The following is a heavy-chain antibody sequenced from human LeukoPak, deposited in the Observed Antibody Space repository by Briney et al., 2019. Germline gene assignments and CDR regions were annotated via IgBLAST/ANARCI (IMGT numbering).Heavy chain of an antibody. Sequence: SETLSLTCTVSGASISNNYWSWIRQPPGKGLEWIGNIYYSGSTTYNPSLKSRVTISVDTSKKQFSLKLSSVTAADTAVYYCARDQGYCSGGSCYQSNFDYWGQGTLVTVSS. CDR3: ARDQGYCSGGSCYQSNFDY. CDR1: GASISNNY. CDR2: IYYSGST. J-gene: IGHJ4*02. V-gene: IGHV4-59*12. D-gene: IGHD2-15*01.